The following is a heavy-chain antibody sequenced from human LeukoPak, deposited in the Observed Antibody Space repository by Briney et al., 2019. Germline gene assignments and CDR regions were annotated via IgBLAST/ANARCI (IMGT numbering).Heavy chain of an antibody. V-gene: IGHV1-18*01. CDR2: ISAYNGNT. Sequence: ASVKVSCKASGYTFTSYGISWVRQAPGQGLEWMGWISAYNGNTNYAQKLQGRVTMTTDTSTSTAYMELRSLRSDDTAVYYCARGFDHYDFCSGFPASGEWFDPWGQGTLVTVSS. CDR1: GYTFTSYG. J-gene: IGHJ5*02. D-gene: IGHD3-3*01. CDR3: ARGFDHYDFCSGFPASGEWFDP.